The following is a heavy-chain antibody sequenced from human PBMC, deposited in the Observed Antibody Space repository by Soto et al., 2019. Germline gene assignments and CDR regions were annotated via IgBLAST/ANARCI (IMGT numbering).Heavy chain of an antibody. Sequence: GVSLRLSCAASGFTFSSYSMNRVRQAPGKGLEWVSYISSSSSTIYYADSVKGRFTISRDNAKNSLYLQMNSLRGEDTAVYYCARDRDTMIRGVYQHWGQGTLVTVSS. J-gene: IGHJ4*02. V-gene: IGHV3-48*01. CDR1: GFTFSSYS. D-gene: IGHD3-10*01. CDR3: ARDRDTMIRGVYQH. CDR2: ISSSSSTI.